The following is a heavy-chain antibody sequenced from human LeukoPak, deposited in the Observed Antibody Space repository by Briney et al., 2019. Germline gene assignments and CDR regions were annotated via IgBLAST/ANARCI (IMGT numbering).Heavy chain of an antibody. V-gene: IGHV4-59*01. CDR2: IYYSGST. J-gene: IGHJ4*02. CDR3: ARDSNDYDSSGYYYFDY. D-gene: IGHD3-22*01. Sequence: PSETLSLTCTVSGGSISSYYWSWIRQPPGKGLEWIGYIYYSGSTNYNPSLKSRVTISVDTSKNQFSLKLSSATAADTAVYYCARDSNDYDSSGYYYFDYWGQGTLVTVSS. CDR1: GGSISSYY.